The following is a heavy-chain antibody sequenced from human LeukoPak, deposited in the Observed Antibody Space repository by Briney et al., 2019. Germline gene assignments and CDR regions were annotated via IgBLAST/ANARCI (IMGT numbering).Heavy chain of an antibody. Sequence: SETLSLTCTVSGGSVRSDSYHWSWIRQPPGEGLEWIGYIYYSGSTNYNPSLKSRVTISVDTSKNQFSLKLSSVTAADTAVYYCARVTVRGVLPDYWGQGTLVTVSS. CDR3: ARVTVRGVLPDY. D-gene: IGHD3-10*01. V-gene: IGHV4-61*01. J-gene: IGHJ4*02. CDR1: GGSVRSDSYH. CDR2: IYYSGST.